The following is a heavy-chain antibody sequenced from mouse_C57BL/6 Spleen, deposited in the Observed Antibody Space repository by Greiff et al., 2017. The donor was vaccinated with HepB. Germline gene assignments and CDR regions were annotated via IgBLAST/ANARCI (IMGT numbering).Heavy chain of an antibody. CDR3: ARHAIARGYAMDY. J-gene: IGHJ4*01. CDR1: GFTFSDYY. V-gene: IGHV5-12*01. CDR2: ISNGGGST. Sequence: EVKLMESGGGLVQPGGSLKLSCAASGFTFSDYYMYWVRQTPEKRLEWVAYISNGGGSTYYPDTVKGRFTISRDNAKNTLYLQMSRLKSEDTAMYYCARHAIARGYAMDYWGQGTSVTVSS.